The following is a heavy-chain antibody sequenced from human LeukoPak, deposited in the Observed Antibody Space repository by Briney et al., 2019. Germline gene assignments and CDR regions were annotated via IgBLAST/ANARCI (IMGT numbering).Heavy chain of an antibody. CDR2: INHSGST. V-gene: IGHV4-39*07. Sequence: PSETLSLTCTVSGGSISSGSYYWSWIRQPPGKGLEWIGEINHSGSTNYNPSLKSRVTISVDTSKNQFSLKLSSVTAADTAVYYCARGNIVVVPAAGFDYYYYMDVWGKGTTVTVSS. D-gene: IGHD2-2*01. CDR3: ARGNIVVVPAAGFDYYYYMDV. J-gene: IGHJ6*03. CDR1: GGSISSGSYY.